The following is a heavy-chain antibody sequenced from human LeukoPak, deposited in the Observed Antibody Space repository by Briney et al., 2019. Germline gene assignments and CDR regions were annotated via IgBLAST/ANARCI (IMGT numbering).Heavy chain of an antibody. CDR2: ISSSGST. D-gene: IGHD3-16*01. CDR3: ARVGRGDHTWGSYYCDH. J-gene: IGHJ4*02. V-gene: IGHV4-59*13. CDR1: GDSFSSYH. Sequence: SETLSLTCTVSGDSFSSYHWSGLRQPPAKALECIGYISSSGSTSYNPSLKSRLTISVDTSKNHLSLKLSSVTAADTDVYYCARVGRGDHTWGSYYCDHWGQGNLVSVSS.